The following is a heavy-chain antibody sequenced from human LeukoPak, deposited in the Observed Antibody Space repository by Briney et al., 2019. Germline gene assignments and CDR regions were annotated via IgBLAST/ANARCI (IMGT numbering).Heavy chain of an antibody. Sequence: ASVTVSCKASAYTFTDYFMHWVRQAPGQGLEWMGWINPNSGATHYQQKFQGRVTLTRDTSISTAFMELSRLRSDDTAVYYCARSPSYVWGSYRYTLGFDYWGQGTLVTVSS. D-gene: IGHD3-16*02. CDR1: AYTFTDYF. V-gene: IGHV1-2*02. J-gene: IGHJ4*02. CDR2: INPNSGAT. CDR3: ARSPSYVWGSYRYTLGFDY.